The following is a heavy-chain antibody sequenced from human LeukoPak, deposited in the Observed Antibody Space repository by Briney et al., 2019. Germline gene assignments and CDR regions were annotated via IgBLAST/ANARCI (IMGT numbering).Heavy chain of an antibody. D-gene: IGHD3-3*01. V-gene: IGHV3-13*01. CDR1: GFTFSSYD. CDR3: ARAGYGFWSGYYGDYYYYYMDV. Sequence: PGGSLRLSCAASGFTFSSYDMHWVRHATGKGLEWVSAIGTAGDTYYPGSVKGRFTISRENAKNSLYLQMNSLRAEDTAVYYCARAGYGFWSGYYGDYYYYYMDVWGKGTTVTVSS. J-gene: IGHJ6*03. CDR2: IGTAGDT.